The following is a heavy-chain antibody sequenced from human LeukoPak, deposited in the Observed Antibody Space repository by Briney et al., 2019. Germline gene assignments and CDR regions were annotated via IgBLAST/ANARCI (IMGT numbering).Heavy chain of an antibody. Sequence: ASVKVSCKASGYTFTSYDINWVRQATGQGLEWMGWMNPNSGNTGYAQKFQGRVTMTRNTSISTAYMELSSLRSEDTAVYYCARADTAGSPGVYYYYCYGMDVWGQGTTVTVSS. CDR1: GYTFTSYD. J-gene: IGHJ6*02. V-gene: IGHV1-8*01. CDR3: ARADTAGSPGVYYYYCYGMDV. D-gene: IGHD5-18*01. CDR2: MNPNSGNT.